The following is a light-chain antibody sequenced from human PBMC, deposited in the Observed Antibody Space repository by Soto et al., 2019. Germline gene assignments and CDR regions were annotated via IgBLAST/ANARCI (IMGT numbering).Light chain of an antibody. CDR2: RAS. CDR3: QQYNNWPPRWT. Sequence: EIVMTQSPATLSVSPGERATLSCRASQSVSTNLAWYQQKPGQAPRLVIYRASTRATGIPARFSGGGSGTEFTLTISSLQSEDFAVYICQQYNNWPPRWTFGQGTKVEIK. CDR1: QSVSTN. J-gene: IGKJ1*01. V-gene: IGKV3-15*01.